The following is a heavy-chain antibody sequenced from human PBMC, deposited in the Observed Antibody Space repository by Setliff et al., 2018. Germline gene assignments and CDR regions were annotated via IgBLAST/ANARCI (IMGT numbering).Heavy chain of an antibody. CDR1: GDSFRRHA. V-gene: IGHV1-2*02. D-gene: IGHD6-6*01. J-gene: IGHJ4*02. CDR2: INPNSGGT. Sequence: ASVKVSCKTSGDSFRRHAISWVRQAPGQGLEWMGWINPNSGGTNYAQKFQGRVTMTRDTSISTAYMELSRLRSDDTAVYYCARWTARAVDYWGQGTLVTVSS. CDR3: ARWTARAVDY.